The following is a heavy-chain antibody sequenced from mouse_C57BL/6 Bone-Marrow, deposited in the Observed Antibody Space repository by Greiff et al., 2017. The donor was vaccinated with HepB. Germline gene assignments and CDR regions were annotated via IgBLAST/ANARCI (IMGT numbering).Heavy chain of an antibody. CDR1: GFTFSSYA. J-gene: IGHJ3*01. V-gene: IGHV5-4*01. Sequence: EVKLMESGGGLVKPGGSLKLSCAASGFTFSSYAMSWVRQTPEKRLEWVATISDGGSYTYYPDNVKGRFTISRDNAKNNLYLQMSHLKSEDTAMYYCARDHNAWFAYWGQGTLVTVSA. CDR2: ISDGGSYT. CDR3: ARDHNAWFAY.